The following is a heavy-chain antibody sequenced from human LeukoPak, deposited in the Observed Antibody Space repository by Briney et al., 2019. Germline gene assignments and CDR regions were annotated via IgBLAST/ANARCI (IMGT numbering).Heavy chain of an antibody. J-gene: IGHJ4*02. Sequence: GESLQISCKGSGYSFTSYWIGWVRQMPGKGLEWMGIIYPGDSDTRYSPSFQGQVTISADKSISTAYLQWSSLKASDTAMYYCARQGGSYDFWSGSLDYWGQGTLVTVSS. V-gene: IGHV5-51*01. CDR1: GYSFTSYW. D-gene: IGHD3-3*01. CDR3: ARQGGSYDFWSGSLDY. CDR2: IYPGDSDT.